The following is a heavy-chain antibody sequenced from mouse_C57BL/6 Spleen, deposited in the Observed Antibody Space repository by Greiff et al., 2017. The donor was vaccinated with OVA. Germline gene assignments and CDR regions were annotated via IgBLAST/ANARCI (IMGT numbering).Heavy chain of an antibody. Sequence: VKQSHGKSLEWIGDINPNNGGTSYNQKFKGKATLTVDKSSSTAYMELRSLTSEDSAVYYCARGGAMDYWGQGTSVTVSS. V-gene: IGHV1-26*01. J-gene: IGHJ4*01. CDR2: INPNNGGT. CDR3: ARGGAMDY.